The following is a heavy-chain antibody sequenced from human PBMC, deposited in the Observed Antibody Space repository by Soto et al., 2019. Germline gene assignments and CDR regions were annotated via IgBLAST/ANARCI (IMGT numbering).Heavy chain of an antibody. J-gene: IGHJ4*02. CDR3: VGVRESSGGRAFDY. D-gene: IGHD6-19*01. CDR2: INGDGSVT. Sequence: EVQLVESGGGLVQPGGSLRLSCTASGFTFSGFWMHWVRQAPGKGLVWVSRINGDGSVTNYAGSVKGRFTISTDNAKLTLFRQTRLLRVEDTVVYYWVGVRESSGGRAFDYWGQGTLVTVSS. V-gene: IGHV3-74*01. CDR1: GFTFSGFW.